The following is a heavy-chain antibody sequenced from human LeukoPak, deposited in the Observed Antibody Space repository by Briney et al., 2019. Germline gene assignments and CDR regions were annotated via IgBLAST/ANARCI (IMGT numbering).Heavy chain of an antibody. CDR2: ISSSSSYI. D-gene: IGHD3-22*01. J-gene: IGHJ4*02. V-gene: IGHV3-21*01. CDR3: AKNYYDSSGLFDY. CDR1: GFTFSSYS. Sequence: GGSLRLSCAASGFTFSSYSMNWVRQAPGKGLEWDSSISSSSSYIYYADSVKGRFTISRDNAKNSLHLQMNSLRAEDTAVYYCAKNYYDSSGLFDYWGQGTLVIVSS.